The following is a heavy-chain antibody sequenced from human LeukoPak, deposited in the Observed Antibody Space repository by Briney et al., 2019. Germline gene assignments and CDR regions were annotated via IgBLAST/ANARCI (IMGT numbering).Heavy chain of an antibody. V-gene: IGHV1-69*04. CDR3: ARDPLGYSSGWYKKVELN. D-gene: IGHD6-19*01. CDR2: IIPILGIA. J-gene: IGHJ4*02. CDR1: GGTFSSYA. Sequence: SVKVSCKASGGTFSSYAISWVRQAPGQGLERMGRIIPILGIANYAQKFQGRVTITADKSTSTAYMELSSLRSEDTAVYYCARDPLGYSSGWYKKVELNWGQGTLVTVPS.